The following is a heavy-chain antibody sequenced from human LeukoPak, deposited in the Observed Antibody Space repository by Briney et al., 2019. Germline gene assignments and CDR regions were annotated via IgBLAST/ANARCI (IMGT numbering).Heavy chain of an antibody. J-gene: IGHJ4*02. CDR3: ARHQGLGLLYQLLLDFDY. D-gene: IGHD2-2*01. Sequence: ADTLSLTCNVSGGTISSTSYYWGWNGHPPGNGLEGIRSVYYTRTTYYNQSLNSRATISEATSKKHYTVKRSSISAAATAVYYCARHQGLGLLYQLLLDFDYWGQGTLVTVSS. CDR1: GGTISSTSYY. V-gene: IGHV4-39*01. CDR2: VYYTRTT.